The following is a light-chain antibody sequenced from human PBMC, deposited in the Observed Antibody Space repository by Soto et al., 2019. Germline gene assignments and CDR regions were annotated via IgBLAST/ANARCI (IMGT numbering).Light chain of an antibody. V-gene: IGKV3-20*01. J-gene: IGKJ1*01. CDR2: GAS. CDR3: QQYGNSPQT. CDR1: QSVVNNY. Sequence: EIVLTQSPGTLFLSPGERATLSCRASQSVVNNYVCWYQQRHGQAPRLLIYGASLRATGIPDRFSGSGSGTDFTLTISRLEAEDFAVYYCQQYGNSPQTFGQGTKVEIK.